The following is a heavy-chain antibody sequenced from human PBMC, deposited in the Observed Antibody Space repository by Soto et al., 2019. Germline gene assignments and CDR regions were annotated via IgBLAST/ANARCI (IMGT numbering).Heavy chain of an antibody. Sequence: QVHLVESGGGVVQPGRSLRLSCVASGFSFSDSGMHWVRQAPGKGLEWVAAISYDGSNTYYADSVKDRFTISRDNSKNTLYLQLNILRAEDQDVYYCAKSGRYCIGSSCSPEAFDVWGQGTVVSVSS. J-gene: IGHJ3*01. V-gene: IGHV3-30*18. CDR1: GFSFSDSG. CDR2: ISYDGSNT. CDR3: AKSGRYCIGSSCSPEAFDV. D-gene: IGHD2-15*01.